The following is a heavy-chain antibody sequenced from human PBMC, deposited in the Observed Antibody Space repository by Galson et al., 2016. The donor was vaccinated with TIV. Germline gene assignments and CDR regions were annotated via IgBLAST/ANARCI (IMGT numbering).Heavy chain of an antibody. Sequence: SLRLSCATSGFTFRSYGFHWVRQAPGKGLEWVAFMSDDGTEKYYGDSVKGRFTISREISKNTLYLQMNSLRAEDTAMYYCVKGSSWSPPVPNYFDHWGQGALVTVSS. V-gene: IGHV3-30*18. CDR3: VKGSSWSPPVPNYFDH. J-gene: IGHJ4*02. CDR2: MSDDGTEK. CDR1: GFTFRSYG. D-gene: IGHD6-13*01.